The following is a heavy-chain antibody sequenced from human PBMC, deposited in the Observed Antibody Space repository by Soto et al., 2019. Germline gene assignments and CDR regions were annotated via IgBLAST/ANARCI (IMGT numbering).Heavy chain of an antibody. CDR2: VIPIFGTA. D-gene: IGHD3-10*01. J-gene: IGHJ6*02. V-gene: IGHV1-69*06. Sequence: ASVKVSCKASGGTFSSYAISWVRQAPGQGLEWMGGVIPIFGTANYAQEFLGRVTITAAKYTSTAYMELSRLRSEDTAVYYCARVRSESYSTYYYYYGMDVWRQGPTVTVSS. CDR3: ARVRSESYSTYYYYYGMDV. CDR1: GGTFSSYA.